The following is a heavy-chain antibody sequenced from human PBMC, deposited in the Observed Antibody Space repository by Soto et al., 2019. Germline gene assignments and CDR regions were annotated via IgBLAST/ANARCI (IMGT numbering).Heavy chain of an antibody. CDR2: MNPNSGNT. D-gene: IGHD2-15*01. CDR3: ARRPGPHIVAGDWFDP. Sequence: ASVKVSCKASGYAFTSYDINWVRQATGQGLEWMGWMNPNSGNTGYAQKFQGRVTMTRNTSISTAYMELSSLRSEDTAVYYCARRPGPHIVAGDWFDPGGEGTIVTVSS. J-gene: IGHJ5*02. CDR1: GYAFTSYD. V-gene: IGHV1-8*01.